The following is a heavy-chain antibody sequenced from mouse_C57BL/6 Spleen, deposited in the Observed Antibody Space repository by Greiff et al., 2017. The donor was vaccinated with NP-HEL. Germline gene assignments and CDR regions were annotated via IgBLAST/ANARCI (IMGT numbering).Heavy chain of an antibody. V-gene: IGHV5-16*01. CDR1: GFTFSDYY. CDR3: ARDGRDGYFYAMDY. CDR2: INYDGSST. D-gene: IGHD2-3*01. Sequence: EVHLVESEGGLVQPGSSMKLSCTASGFTFSDYYMAWVRQVPEKGLEWVANINYDGSSTYYLDSLKSRFIISRDNAKNILYLQMSSLKSEDTATYYCARDGRDGYFYAMDYWGQGTSVTVSS. J-gene: IGHJ4*01.